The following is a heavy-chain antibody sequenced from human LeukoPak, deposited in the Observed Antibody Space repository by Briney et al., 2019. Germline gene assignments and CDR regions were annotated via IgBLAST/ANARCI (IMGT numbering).Heavy chain of an antibody. CDR3: ATENGRYRSGGSCYSKGLFDP. CDR2: FDPEDGET. Sequence: ASVKVSCKVSGYTLTELSMHWVRQAPGKGLEWMGGFDPEDGETIYAQKFQGRVTMTEDTSTDTAYMELSSLRSEDTAVYYCATENGRYRSGGSCYSKGLFDPWGQGTLVTVSS. V-gene: IGHV1-24*01. J-gene: IGHJ5*02. CDR1: GYTLTELS. D-gene: IGHD2-15*01.